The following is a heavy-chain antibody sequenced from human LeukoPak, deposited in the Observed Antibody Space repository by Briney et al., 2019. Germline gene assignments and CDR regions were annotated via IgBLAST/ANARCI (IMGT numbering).Heavy chain of an antibody. CDR3: AKDLVTGSLDH. V-gene: IGHV3-23*01. Sequence: PGGSLRLSCAASGFTFSSYAMTWVRQAPGKGLEWVSSISSSGGSTYYADSVRGRFAISRDNSKNTLYLQMNSLRAEDTAIYYCAKDLVTGSLDHWGQGTLVTVSS. CDR1: GFTFSSYA. J-gene: IGHJ5*02. D-gene: IGHD3-10*01. CDR2: ISSSGGST.